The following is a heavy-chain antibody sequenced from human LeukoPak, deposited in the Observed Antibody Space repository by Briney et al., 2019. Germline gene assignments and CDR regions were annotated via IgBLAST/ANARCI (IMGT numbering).Heavy chain of an antibody. V-gene: IGHV1-69*13. Sequence: ASVKVSCKASGGTFSSYAISWVRQAPGQGLEWMGGIIPIFGTASYAQKFQGRVTITADESTSTAYMELSSLRSEDTAVYYCASVNYYDSSGYYPWYFDYWGQGTLVTVSS. J-gene: IGHJ4*02. CDR1: GGTFSSYA. D-gene: IGHD3-22*01. CDR3: ASVNYYDSSGYYPWYFDY. CDR2: IIPIFGTA.